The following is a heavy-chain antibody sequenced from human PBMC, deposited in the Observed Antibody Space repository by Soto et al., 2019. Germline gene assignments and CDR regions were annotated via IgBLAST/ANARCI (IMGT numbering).Heavy chain of an antibody. Sequence: SETLSLTCTVSGGSISSYYWSWIRQPPGKGLEWIRYIYYSGSTNYNPSLKSRVTISVDTSKNQFSLKLSSVTAADTAVYYCARGADILTGYGYYGMDVWGQGTTVTVSS. V-gene: IGHV4-59*01. CDR3: ARGADILTGYGYYGMDV. D-gene: IGHD3-9*01. CDR1: GGSISSYY. J-gene: IGHJ6*02. CDR2: IYYSGST.